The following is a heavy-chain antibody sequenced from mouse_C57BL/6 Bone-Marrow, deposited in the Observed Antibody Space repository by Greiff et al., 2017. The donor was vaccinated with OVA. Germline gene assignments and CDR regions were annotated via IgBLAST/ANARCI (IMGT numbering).Heavy chain of an antibody. CDR1: GYTFTSYW. Sequence: QVQLQQPGAELVRPGTSVKLSCKASGYTFTSYWMHWVKQRPGQGLEWIGVIDPSDSYTNYNQKFKGKATLTVDTSSSTAYMQLSSLTSEDSAVYYCARGGLYYGKRYFDVWGTGTTVTVSS. J-gene: IGHJ1*03. CDR3: ARGGLYYGKRYFDV. D-gene: IGHD2-1*01. V-gene: IGHV1-59*01. CDR2: IDPSDSYT.